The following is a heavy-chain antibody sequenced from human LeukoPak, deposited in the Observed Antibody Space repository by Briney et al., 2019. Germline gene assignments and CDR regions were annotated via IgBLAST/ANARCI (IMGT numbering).Heavy chain of an antibody. CDR3: ARDGPYDFWSGYYRGQPDY. V-gene: IGHV3-30*02. CDR1: GFTFNNYG. D-gene: IGHD3-3*01. CDR2: IRYDGSNK. J-gene: IGHJ4*02. Sequence: GGSLRLSCAASGFTFNNYGMHWVRQAPGKGLEWVAFIRYDGSNKYYADSVKGRFTISRDNSKNSLYLQMNSLRAEDTAVYYCARDGPYDFWSGYYRGQPDYWGQGTLVTVSS.